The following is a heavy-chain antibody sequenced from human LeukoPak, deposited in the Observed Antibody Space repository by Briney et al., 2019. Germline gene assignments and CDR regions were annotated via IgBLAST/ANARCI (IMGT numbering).Heavy chain of an antibody. CDR1: GFTFSDFY. D-gene: IGHD6-13*01. CDR2: ISHSGSTI. Sequence: GRSLRLSCTASGFTFSDFYMSWIRQAPGKGLEWVSYISHSGSTIYYADSVKGRFTISRDNAKNSLYLQMNSLRAEDTAVYYCARDLIAAAGDGGYWGQGTLVTVSS. V-gene: IGHV3-11*01. CDR3: ARDLIAAAGDGGY. J-gene: IGHJ4*02.